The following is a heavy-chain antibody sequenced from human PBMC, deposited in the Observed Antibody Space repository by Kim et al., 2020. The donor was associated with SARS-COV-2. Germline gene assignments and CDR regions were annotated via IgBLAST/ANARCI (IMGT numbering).Heavy chain of an antibody. CDR3: ARRYLAAYCGGDCYSGGNNWFDP. CDR1: GGTFSSYA. CDR2: IIPIFGTA. J-gene: IGHJ5*02. D-gene: IGHD2-21*02. V-gene: IGHV1-69*13. Sequence: SVKVSCKASGGTFSSYAISWVRQAPGQGLEWMGGIIPIFGTANYAQKFQGRVTITADESTSTAYMELSSLRSEDTAVYYCARRYLAAYCGGDCYSGGNNWFDPWGQGTLVTVSS.